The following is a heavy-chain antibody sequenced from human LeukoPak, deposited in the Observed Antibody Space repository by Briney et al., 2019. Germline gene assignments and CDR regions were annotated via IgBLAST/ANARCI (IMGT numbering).Heavy chain of an antibody. CDR2: MSGSGGST. CDR1: GFTFSIYA. J-gene: IGHJ6*02. Sequence: GGSLSLSCAVSGFTFSIYAMSWVREAPGGGREWVSAMSGSGGSTYYAHSLKGRFTISRDNSKNTLSLQMNSLTAEDTAVYYCAKSLRGRHYYYGMDVWGQGTTVTVSS. V-gene: IGHV3-23*01. CDR3: AKSLRGRHYYYGMDV.